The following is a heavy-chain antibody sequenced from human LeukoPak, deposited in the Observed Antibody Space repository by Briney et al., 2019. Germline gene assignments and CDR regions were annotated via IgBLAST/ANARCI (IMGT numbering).Heavy chain of an antibody. D-gene: IGHD6-19*01. J-gene: IGHJ4*02. CDR2: INSDGRNT. Sequence: PGGSLRLSCTVSGFTFSTSWMNWVRQAPGKGQVWVSRINSDGRNTEYTDSVKGRFTISRDNAKNTLYLQMNSLRVEDTAVYFCARVGLNSSGWSAWGQGTLVTVSP. CDR3: ARVGLNSSGWSA. CDR1: GFTFSTSW. V-gene: IGHV3-74*01.